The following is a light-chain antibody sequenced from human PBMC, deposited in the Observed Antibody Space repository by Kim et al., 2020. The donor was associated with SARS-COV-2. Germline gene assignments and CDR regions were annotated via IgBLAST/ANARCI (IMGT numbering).Light chain of an antibody. Sequence: ALGQTIRITCQGDSLRSYYASCYQQKPGQAPVLVIYGKNNRPSGIPDRFSGSSSGNTASLTITGAQAEDEADYYCNSRDSSGNHVVFGGGTQLTVL. CDR1: SLRSYY. V-gene: IGLV3-19*01. CDR2: GKN. CDR3: NSRDSSGNHVV. J-gene: IGLJ2*01.